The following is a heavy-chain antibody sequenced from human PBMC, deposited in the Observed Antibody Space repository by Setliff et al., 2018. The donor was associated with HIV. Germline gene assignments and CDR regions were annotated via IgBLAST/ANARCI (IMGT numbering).Heavy chain of an antibody. V-gene: IGHV3-7*01. J-gene: IGHJ6*02. D-gene: IGHD3-9*01. CDR2: MNRDGREK. Sequence: PGGSLRLSCAASGFTFSNYAMTWVRQAPGRGLEYVAGMNRDGREKLYADSVKGRFTISRDNAKNSLYLQMNSLRAEDTAVYYCAREPHELRYFDWLLYPAYYYYGMDVWGQGTTVTVSS. CDR3: AREPHELRYFDWLLYPAYYYYGMDV. CDR1: GFTFSNYA.